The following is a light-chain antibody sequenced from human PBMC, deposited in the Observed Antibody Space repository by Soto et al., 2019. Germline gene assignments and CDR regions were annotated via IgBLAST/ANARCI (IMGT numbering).Light chain of an antibody. Sequence: DIVLNQTPLSSPVTLGQPASISCRSSQRLVYSDGNTSLSWLQQRPGQPPRLLIYQISNRCSGVPNRFSGSGAGTDFTLKISRVEAEDGGVYSCVQFSHFPRTFGQGTKVEIK. CDR2: QIS. CDR1: QRLVYSDGNTS. J-gene: IGKJ1*01. CDR3: VQFSHFPRT. V-gene: IGKV2-24*01.